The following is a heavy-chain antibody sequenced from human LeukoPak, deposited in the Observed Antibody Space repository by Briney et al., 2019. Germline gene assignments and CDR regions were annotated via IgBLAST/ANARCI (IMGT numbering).Heavy chain of an antibody. J-gene: IGHJ4*02. D-gene: IGHD3-10*01. V-gene: IGHV3-7*03. CDR3: ARGGYYGSGSYSD. Sequence: PGGSLRLSCAASGFTFSSYWMSWVRQAPGKGLEWVANIKQDGSEKYYVDSVKGRFTISRDNAKDSLYLQMNSLRAEDTAVYYCARGGYYGSGSYSDWGQGTLVTVSS. CDR2: IKQDGSEK. CDR1: GFTFSSYW.